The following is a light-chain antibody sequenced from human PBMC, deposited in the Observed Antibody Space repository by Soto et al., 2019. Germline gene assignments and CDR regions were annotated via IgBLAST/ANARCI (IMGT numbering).Light chain of an antibody. V-gene: IGKV1-39*01. CDR1: QSISAY. J-gene: IGKJ4*01. CDR3: QQTYNTPLN. Sequence: DIQMTQSPSSLSASVGDRVTIACRASQSISAYLSWFQQKPGKAPKLLIHGASRLQSGVPSRFSGSGSGTDFTLTISGLQPEDFAIYYCQQTYNTPLNFGAGTKVDIK. CDR2: GAS.